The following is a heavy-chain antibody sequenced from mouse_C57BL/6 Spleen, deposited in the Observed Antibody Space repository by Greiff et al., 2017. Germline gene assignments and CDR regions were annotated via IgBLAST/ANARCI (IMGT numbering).Heavy chain of an antibody. Sequence: VQLQQPGAELVRPGSSVKLSCKASGYTFTSYWMDWVKQRPGQGLEWIGNIYPSDSETHYNQKFKDKATLTVDKSSSTAYMQLSSLTSEDSAVYCCAINWDLYYFDYWGQGTTLTVPS. D-gene: IGHD4-1*01. V-gene: IGHV1-61*01. J-gene: IGHJ2*01. CDR3: AINWDLYYFDY. CDR1: GYTFTSYW. CDR2: IYPSDSET.